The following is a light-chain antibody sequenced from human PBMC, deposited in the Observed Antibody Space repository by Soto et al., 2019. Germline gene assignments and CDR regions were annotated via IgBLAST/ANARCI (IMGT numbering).Light chain of an antibody. J-gene: IGKJ2*01. CDR3: QQLNSYPPMYT. Sequence: DIQLTQSPSFLSASVGDRVTITCRASQGISSYLAWYQQKPGKAPKLLLYAASTLQSGVPSRFSGSGSGTEVTLTISSLQPEDFATYYCQQLNSYPPMYTFGQGTKLEIK. CDR1: QGISSY. CDR2: AAS. V-gene: IGKV1-9*01.